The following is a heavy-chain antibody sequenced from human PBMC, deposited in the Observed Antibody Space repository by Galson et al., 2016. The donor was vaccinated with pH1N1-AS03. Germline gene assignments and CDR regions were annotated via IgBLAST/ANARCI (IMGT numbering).Heavy chain of an antibody. CDR2: ISDDGRRK. J-gene: IGHJ4*02. V-gene: IGHV3-30*03. D-gene: IGHD3-3*01. CDR1: GCTFRSHG. CDR3: ARDYIDKFCTDY. Sequence: SLRLSCAVSGCTFRSHGMHWVRQAPGKGLEWISYISDDGRRKYYADSVKGRCTVSRYNSRNTVHLQMDSRENEDTAVYYCARDYIDKFCTDYWGQGALVTVSS.